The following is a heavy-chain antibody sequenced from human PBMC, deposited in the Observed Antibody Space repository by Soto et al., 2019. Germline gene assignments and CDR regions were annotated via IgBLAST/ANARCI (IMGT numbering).Heavy chain of an antibody. J-gene: IGHJ5*02. CDR2: IIPIFGTA. CDR1: GGTFNSYA. Sequence: SVKVCCTASGGTFNSYAISWVRQAPGQGLEWMGGIIPIFGTANYAQKFQGRVTITADESTSTAYMELSSLRSEDTAVYYCAREVFYYDSSGYRPGYNWFDPWGQGTLVTVSS. D-gene: IGHD3-22*01. CDR3: AREVFYYDSSGYRPGYNWFDP. V-gene: IGHV1-69*13.